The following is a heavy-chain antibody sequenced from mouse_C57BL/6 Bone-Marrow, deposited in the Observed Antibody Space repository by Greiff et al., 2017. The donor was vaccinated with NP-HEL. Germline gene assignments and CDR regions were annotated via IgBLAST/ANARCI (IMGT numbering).Heavy chain of an antibody. D-gene: IGHD2-5*01. CDR2: FYPGSGSI. CDR3: ARHEGDYSNYFAWFAY. V-gene: IGHV1-62-2*01. CDR1: GYTFTEYT. Sequence: QVQLQQSGAELVKPGASVKLSCTASGYTFTEYTIHWVKQRSGQGLEWIGWFYPGSGSIKYNEKFKDKATLTADKSSSTVYMELSRLTSEDSAVYFCARHEGDYSNYFAWFAYWGQGTLVTVSA. J-gene: IGHJ3*01.